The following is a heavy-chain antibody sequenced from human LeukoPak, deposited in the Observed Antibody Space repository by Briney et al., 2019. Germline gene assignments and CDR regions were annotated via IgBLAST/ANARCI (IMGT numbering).Heavy chain of an antibody. CDR1: GGSISSSTYY. D-gene: IGHD6-19*01. V-gene: IGHV4-39*07. J-gene: IGHJ4*02. CDR2: INYSGST. CDR3: ARDGPTTAPLSGWSNVDY. Sequence: PSETLSLTCTVSGGSISSSTYYWGWIRQPPGEGLEWIGNINYSGSTYYNPSLKSRVTISVDTSKNQFSLKLNSVTAADTAVYYCARDGPTTAPLSGWSNVDYWGQGTLVTVSS.